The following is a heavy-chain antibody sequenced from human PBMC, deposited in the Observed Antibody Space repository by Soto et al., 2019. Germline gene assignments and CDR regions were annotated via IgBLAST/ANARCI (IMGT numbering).Heavy chain of an antibody. J-gene: IGHJ2*01. D-gene: IGHD2-21*02. CDR1: GFTFSSYG. V-gene: IGHV3-30*18. Sequence: QVQLVESGGGVVQPGRSLRLSFAASGFTFSSYGMHWVRQAPGKGLEWVAVISYDGSNKYYADSVKGRFTISRDNSKTTLYLQMNSLRAEDTAVYYCAKDSTVVVTAIGSWYFDLWGRGTLFTVSS. CDR2: ISYDGSNK. CDR3: AKDSTVVVTAIGSWYFDL.